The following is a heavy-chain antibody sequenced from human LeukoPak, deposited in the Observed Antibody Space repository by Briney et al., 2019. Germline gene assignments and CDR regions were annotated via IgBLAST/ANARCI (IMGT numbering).Heavy chain of an antibody. CDR2: IYPADSNT. J-gene: IGHJ4*02. D-gene: IGHD3-10*01. V-gene: IGHV5-51*01. CDR1: GYIFTDYW. Sequence: GESPKISCQVSGYIFTDYWIGWVRQMPGKGLESMVIIYPADSNTAYNPFFQGQVTISADKSISTVYLQWSSLKASDTAMYYCARQSRDGSKTRGYYFDHWGQGTLLTVSS. CDR3: ARQSRDGSKTRGYYFDH.